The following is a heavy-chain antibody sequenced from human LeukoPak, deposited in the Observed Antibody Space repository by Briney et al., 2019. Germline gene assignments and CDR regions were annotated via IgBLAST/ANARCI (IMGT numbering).Heavy chain of an antibody. D-gene: IGHD3-3*01. CDR3: ARVTTIFGVDMYYFDY. CDR1: GGSISNNY. V-gene: IGHV4-59*01. CDR2: VYSSGST. Sequence: TSETLSLTCTVSGGSISNNYWSWIRQPPGKGLEWIGYVYSSGSTSYDLSLKSRVTISVDMPKHQFSLKLNSVTAADMAVYYCARVTTIFGVDMYYFDYWGQGALVTVSS. J-gene: IGHJ4*02.